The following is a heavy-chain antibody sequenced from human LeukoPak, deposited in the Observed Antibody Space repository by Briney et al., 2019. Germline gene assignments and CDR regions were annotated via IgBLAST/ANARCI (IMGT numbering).Heavy chain of an antibody. D-gene: IGHD4-17*01. CDR1: RASISIYY. CDR3: ARGSDFGDY. J-gene: IGHJ4*01. CDR2: IYYSGHT. V-gene: IGHV4-59*01. Sequence: AETESLTCTVSRASISIYYWSWIRQPPGKGLELIGYIYYSGHTNYNASLKGRVTMSVDTCKNQFSLRLSSVTAADTAVYYCARGSDFGDYWGQGSLVTVSS.